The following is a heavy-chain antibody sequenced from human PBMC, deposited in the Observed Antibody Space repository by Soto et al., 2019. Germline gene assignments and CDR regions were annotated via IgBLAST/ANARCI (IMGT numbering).Heavy chain of an antibody. Sequence: HPGGSLRLSCAASGFTFSSYWMHWVRQAPGKGLVWVSRINSDGSSTSYADSVKGRFTISRDNAKNTLYLQMNSLRAEDTAVYYCARGGAYCGGDCYDSWFDPWGQGTLVTVSS. D-gene: IGHD2-21*02. V-gene: IGHV3-74*01. CDR3: ARGGAYCGGDCYDSWFDP. J-gene: IGHJ5*02. CDR1: GFTFSSYW. CDR2: INSDGSST.